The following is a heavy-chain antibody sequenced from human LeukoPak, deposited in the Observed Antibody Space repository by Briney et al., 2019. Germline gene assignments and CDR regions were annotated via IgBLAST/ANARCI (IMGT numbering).Heavy chain of an antibody. CDR1: GFTFSSYS. J-gene: IGHJ4*02. V-gene: IGHV3-21*01. D-gene: IGHD2/OR15-2a*01. CDR3: ARDSRSVGIQSDTYFYYFDY. CDR2: ISSRSSYI. Sequence: PGGSLRLSCAASGFTFSSYSMNWVRQAPGKGLDWVSSISSRSSYIYYADSLKGRFTISRDNAKNSLYLQMNSLRAEDTAVYYCARDSRSVGIQSDTYFYYFDYWGQGTLVTVSS.